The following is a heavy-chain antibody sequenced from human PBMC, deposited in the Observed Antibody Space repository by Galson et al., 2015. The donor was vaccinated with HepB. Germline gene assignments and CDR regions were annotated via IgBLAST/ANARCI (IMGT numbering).Heavy chain of an antibody. CDR2: INAGNGNT. J-gene: IGHJ5*02. V-gene: IGHV1-3*01. CDR1: GYTFTSYA. Sequence: SVKVSCKASGYTFTSYAMHWVRQAPGQRLEWMGWINAGNGNTKYSQKFQGRVTITRDTSASTAYMELSSLRSEDTAVYYCARGPRERSWFDPWGQGTLVTVSS. D-gene: IGHD1-26*01. CDR3: ARGPRERSWFDP.